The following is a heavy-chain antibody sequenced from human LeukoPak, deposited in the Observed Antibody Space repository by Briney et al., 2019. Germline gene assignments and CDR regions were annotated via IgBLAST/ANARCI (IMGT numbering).Heavy chain of an antibody. Sequence: ASVKVSCKASGYAFTGYYMHWVRQAPGQGLEWMGWINPNSGGTNYAQKFQGRVTMTRDTSIGTAYMELSRLRSDDTAVYYCAREETSIAVAIPFDYWGQGTLVTVSS. D-gene: IGHD6-19*01. CDR2: INPNSGGT. CDR1: GYAFTGYY. J-gene: IGHJ4*02. V-gene: IGHV1-2*02. CDR3: AREETSIAVAIPFDY.